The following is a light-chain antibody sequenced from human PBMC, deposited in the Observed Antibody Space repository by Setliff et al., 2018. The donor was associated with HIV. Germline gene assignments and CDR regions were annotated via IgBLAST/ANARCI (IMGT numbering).Light chain of an antibody. J-gene: IGLJ3*02. Sequence: QSALTQPPSVSGSPGQSVTISCTGTSSDVGSYNRVSWYQQPPGTAPKLIIYEDTYRPSGVPDRFSGSKSGNTVSLTISGLQAEDEGDYYCSSYTSSNTWVFGGGTK. CDR2: EDT. CDR1: SSDVGSYNR. CDR3: SSYTSSNTWV. V-gene: IGLV2-18*02.